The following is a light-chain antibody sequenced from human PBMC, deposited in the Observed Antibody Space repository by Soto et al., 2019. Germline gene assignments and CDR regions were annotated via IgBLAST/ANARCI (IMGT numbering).Light chain of an antibody. V-gene: IGLV1-44*01. CDR3: AAWDDSLIGVV. J-gene: IGLJ2*01. CDR2: SYN. Sequence: QSVLTQPPSASGTPGQRVTISCSGSSSNIGTNSVNWYQQLPGTAPKLLIYSYNQRPSGVPDRFSGSKSGTSASLAISGLQSEDKADYYCAAWDDSLIGVVFGGGTKVTVL. CDR1: SSNIGTNS.